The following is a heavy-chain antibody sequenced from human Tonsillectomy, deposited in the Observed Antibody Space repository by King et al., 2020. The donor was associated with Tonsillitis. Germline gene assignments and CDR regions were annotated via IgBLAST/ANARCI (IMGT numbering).Heavy chain of an antibody. CDR2: IYPGDSDT. D-gene: IGHD6-13*01. CDR3: ASLGSSNWYQPGRY. Sequence: QLVQSGAEVRKPGESLKISCKDSGYSFTKYWIGWVRQMPGKGLEWMGIIYPGDSDTRYSPSFQGQVTISADTSISTAYLQWSTLKASDTAMYYVASLGSSNWYQPGRYWGQGTLVTVSS. CDR1: GYSFTKYW. V-gene: IGHV5-51*01. J-gene: IGHJ4*02.